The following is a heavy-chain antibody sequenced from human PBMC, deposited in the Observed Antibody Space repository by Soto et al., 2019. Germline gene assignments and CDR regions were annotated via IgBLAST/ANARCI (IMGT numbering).Heavy chain of an antibody. CDR3: AKDQDPGYGALYCYYNIDV. J-gene: IGHJ6*03. V-gene: IGHV3-30*18. CDR2: ISYDGSNQ. CDR1: GFTFSSYG. D-gene: IGHD4-17*01. Sequence: QVQLVESGGGVVQPGRSLRLSCAASGFTFSSYGMHWVRQAPGKGLEWVSVISYDGSNQYYADSVKGRFTISRDNSKNTLYLQMNSLRDEDTAVYYCAKDQDPGYGALYCYYNIDVWGKGTTVTVSS.